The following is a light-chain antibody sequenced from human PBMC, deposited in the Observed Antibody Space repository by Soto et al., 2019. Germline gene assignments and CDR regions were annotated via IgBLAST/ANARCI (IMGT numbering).Light chain of an antibody. Sequence: DVQMTQSPSTLSASVGDRVTITCRASQSTSSWLAWYQQRPGTAPKLLIYKASSLQSGVPSRFSGSGYGTEFTLTISSLQPYDFASYYCQQYGSVPPTFGAGTRVDI. CDR3: QQYGSVPPT. J-gene: IGKJ4*01. CDR2: KAS. CDR1: QSTSSW. V-gene: IGKV1-5*03.